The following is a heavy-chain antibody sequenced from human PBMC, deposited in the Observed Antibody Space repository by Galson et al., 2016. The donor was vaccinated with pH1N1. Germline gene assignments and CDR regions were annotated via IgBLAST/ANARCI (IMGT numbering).Heavy chain of an antibody. Sequence: SVKVSCKASGYTFTDKYLHWVRQAPGQGLEWMGRINPDSGDTRYTQKFQGRVTMTSDTSVTTAYMELTSVTYDDTAVYFCATSVEGSVSSYFDYWGQGTLVTVSS. V-gene: IGHV1-2*06. J-gene: IGHJ4*02. CDR3: ATSVEGSVSSYFDY. D-gene: IGHD6-19*01. CDR2: INPDSGDT. CDR1: GYTFTDKY.